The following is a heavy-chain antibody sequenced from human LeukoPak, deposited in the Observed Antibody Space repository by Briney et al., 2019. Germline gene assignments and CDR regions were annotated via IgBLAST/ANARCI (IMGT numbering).Heavy chain of an antibody. CDR1: GGSFNDYQ. Sequence: SETLSLTCAVYGGSFNDYQWSWVRQPPGKGLEWIGEINHSGSTNYNPSLKSRVTISVDTSKNQFSLKLNSVTAADTAVYYCARGVPKEMSVHDWNYVTYYYYYMDVWAKGTTVTVSS. CDR3: ARGVPKEMSVHDWNYVTYYYYYMDV. J-gene: IGHJ6*03. D-gene: IGHD1-7*01. V-gene: IGHV4-34*01. CDR2: INHSGST.